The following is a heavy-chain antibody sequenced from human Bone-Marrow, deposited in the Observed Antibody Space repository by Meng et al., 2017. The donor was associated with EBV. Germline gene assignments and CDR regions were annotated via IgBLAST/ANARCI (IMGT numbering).Heavy chain of an antibody. V-gene: IGHV4-30-4*01. Sequence: QAEPQESGPGLLKPSQTLSLTCAVSGGSISTGYYYWTWIRQPPGKGLEWIGYMYYNGITYYNPSLKSRVTISGDSSKNQFSLKLTSVTAADTAVYFCARGSSFCSGGSCFENWGQGTLVTVSS. D-gene: IGHD2-15*01. CDR2: MYYNGIT. CDR3: ARGSSFCSGGSCFEN. CDR1: GGSISTGYYY. J-gene: IGHJ4*02.